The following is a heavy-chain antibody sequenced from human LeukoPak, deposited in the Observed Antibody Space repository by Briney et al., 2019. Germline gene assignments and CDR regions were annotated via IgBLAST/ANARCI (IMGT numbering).Heavy chain of an antibody. CDR3: TRDLLSSSWVYFHR. J-gene: IGHJ1*01. Sequence: PSETLSLTCTVSGGSISGYYWSWIRQPPGKGLEWIGYIYDSGNTNYNPSLKSRVTISVDTSKNQFSLKLSSVTAADTAVYYCTRDLLSSSWVYFHRWGQGALVTVSS. CDR1: GGSISGYY. V-gene: IGHV4-59*01. D-gene: IGHD6-13*01. CDR2: IYDSGNT.